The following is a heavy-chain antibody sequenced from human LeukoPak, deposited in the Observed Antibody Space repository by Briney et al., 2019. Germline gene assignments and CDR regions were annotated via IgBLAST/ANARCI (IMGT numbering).Heavy chain of an antibody. Sequence: GGSLRLSCAASGFTFSSYAMSWVRQAPGKGLEWVSVIYSGGSTYYADSVKGRFTISRDNSKNTLYLQMNSLRAEDTAVYYCARDRSSGWYPRFDYWGQGTLVTVSS. V-gene: IGHV3-53*01. CDR1: GFTFSSYA. J-gene: IGHJ4*02. CDR3: ARDRSSGWYPRFDY. CDR2: IYSGGST. D-gene: IGHD6-13*01.